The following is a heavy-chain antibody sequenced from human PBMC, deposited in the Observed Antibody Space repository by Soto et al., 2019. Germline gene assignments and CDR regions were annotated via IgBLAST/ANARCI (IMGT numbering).Heavy chain of an antibody. CDR2: IYSNDDK. CDR3: AHSWENILTGYSNPLAY. CDR1: GFSLSTGGVG. D-gene: IGHD3-9*01. Sequence: QITLKESGPTLVKPTQTLTLTCSFSGFSLSTGGVGVGWIRQPPGKALEWLALIYSNDDKRYSPSLKSRLTTIKDTSKNPVVLTMTNMDPVDTATYYCAHSWENILTGYSNPLAYWGQGTLVTVSS. J-gene: IGHJ4*02. V-gene: IGHV2-5*01.